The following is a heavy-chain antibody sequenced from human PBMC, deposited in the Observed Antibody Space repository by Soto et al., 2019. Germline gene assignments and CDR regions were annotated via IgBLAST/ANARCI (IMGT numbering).Heavy chain of an antibody. V-gene: IGHV3-30*03. CDR3: VGGQYYFDY. J-gene: IGHJ4*02. CDR1: GFPFSSYG. Sequence: QVQLVESGGGVVQPGRSLRLSSAASGFPFSSYGMHWVREAPGKGLEWVAVISYDGSNKYYADSVKGRFTISRDNSASTLYLQMNSLRPEDTALYYCVGGQYYFDYRGQGTLVTVSP. D-gene: IGHD3-10*01. CDR2: ISYDGSNK.